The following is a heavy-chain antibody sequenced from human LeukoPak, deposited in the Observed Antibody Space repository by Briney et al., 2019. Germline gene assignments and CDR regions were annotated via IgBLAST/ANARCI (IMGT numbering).Heavy chain of an antibody. J-gene: IGHJ6*02. Sequence: GGSLRLSCAASGFTFSSYYSMNWVRQAPGKGLEWVSMISISTTYTHYPDSVRGRFNISRDNARNSLYLQMDSLTADDTAVYYCARQKLVQRDSWYYVMDVWGQGTTVTVSS. V-gene: IGHV3-21*01. CDR3: ARQKLVQRDSWYYVMDV. D-gene: IGHD6-13*01. CDR1: GFTFSSYYS. CDR2: ISISTTYT.